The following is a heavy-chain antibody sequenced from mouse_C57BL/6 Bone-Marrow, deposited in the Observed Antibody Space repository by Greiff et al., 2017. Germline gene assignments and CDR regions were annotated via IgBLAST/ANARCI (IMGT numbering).Heavy chain of an antibody. CDR1: GYTFTSYW. V-gene: IGHV1-52*01. CDR3: ARDYYGSSYWYFDV. J-gene: IGHJ1*03. D-gene: IGHD1-1*01. CDR2: IDPSDSET. Sequence: VQLQQPGAELVRPGSSVKLSCKASGYTFTSYWMHWVKQRPIQGLEWIGNIDPSDSETHYNQKFKDKATLTVDKSSSTAYMQLSRQTSEDSAVYDCARDYYGSSYWYFDVWGTGTTVTVSS.